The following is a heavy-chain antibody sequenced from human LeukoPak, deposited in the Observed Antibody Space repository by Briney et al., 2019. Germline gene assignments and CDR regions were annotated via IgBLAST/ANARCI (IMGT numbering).Heavy chain of an antibody. D-gene: IGHD6-13*01. V-gene: IGHV1-2*02. J-gene: IGHJ3*02. Sequence: ASVKVSCKASGYTFTGYYIHWVRQAPGQGLEWMGWINPKSGGTNYAQKFQGSVTMSRDTSISTAYMELRRLRSDDTAVYYCARPRSSWYSDAFDIWGQGTMVAVSS. CDR3: ARPRSSWYSDAFDI. CDR1: GYTFTGYY. CDR2: INPKSGGT.